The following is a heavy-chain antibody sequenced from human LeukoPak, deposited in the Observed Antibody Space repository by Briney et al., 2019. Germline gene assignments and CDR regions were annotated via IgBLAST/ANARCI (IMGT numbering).Heavy chain of an antibody. D-gene: IGHD3-22*01. CDR2: IYPGDSDT. CDR3: ARRPVGSGYYFPFDY. Sequence: GESLKISCKGSGYSFTSYWIGWVRQMPGKGLEWMGIIYPGDSDTRYSPSFQGQVTISADKSISTAYLQWSSLKASDTAMYYCARRPVGSGYYFPFDYWGQGTLVTVSS. J-gene: IGHJ4*02. V-gene: IGHV5-51*01. CDR1: GYSFTSYW.